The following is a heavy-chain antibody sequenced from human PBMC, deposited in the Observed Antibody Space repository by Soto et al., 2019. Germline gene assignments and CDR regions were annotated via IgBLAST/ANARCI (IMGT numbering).Heavy chain of an antibody. CDR1: GFTFSNAW. J-gene: IGHJ6*02. CDR2: IKSKTDGGTT. D-gene: IGHD6-6*01. CDR3: TTDIVAARPYYYYGMDV. Sequence: GSLRLSCAASGFTFSNAWMSWVRQAPGKGLEWVGRIKSKTDGGTTDYAAPVKGRFTISGDDSKNTLYLQMNSLKTEDTAVYYCTTDIVAARPYYYYGMDVWGQGTTVTVSS. V-gene: IGHV3-15*01.